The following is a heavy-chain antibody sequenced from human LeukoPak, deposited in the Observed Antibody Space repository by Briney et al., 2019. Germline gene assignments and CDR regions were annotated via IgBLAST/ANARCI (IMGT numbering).Heavy chain of an antibody. J-gene: IGHJ4*02. CDR3: AKGQELDDGVFDS. Sequence: GGSLRLSCAASGFTFTTNAMTWVRQAPGKGLEWVSTIRGNGDRTHYADSVTGRFTISRDNSKNTLYLQMNSLRGEDSAIYYCAKGQELDDGVFDSWGQGTLVTVSS. CDR2: IRGNGDRT. CDR1: GFTFTTNA. V-gene: IGHV3-23*01. D-gene: IGHD1-1*01.